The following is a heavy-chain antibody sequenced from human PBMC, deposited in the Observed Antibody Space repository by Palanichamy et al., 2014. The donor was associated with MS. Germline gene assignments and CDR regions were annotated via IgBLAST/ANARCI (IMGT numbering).Heavy chain of an antibody. J-gene: IGHJ6*02. D-gene: IGHD3-3*01. V-gene: IGHV1-8*03. CDR2: MNPNSGNT. CDR3: ARGERIDFWSGYYISNYYYGMDV. Sequence: QVQLVQSGAEVKKPGASVKVSCKASGYTFTSYDINWVRQATGQGLEWMGWMNPNSGNTGYAQKFQGRVTITRNTSISTAYMELSSLRSEDTAVYYCARGERIDFWSGYYISNYYYGMDVWGQGTTVTVSS. CDR1: GYTFTSYD.